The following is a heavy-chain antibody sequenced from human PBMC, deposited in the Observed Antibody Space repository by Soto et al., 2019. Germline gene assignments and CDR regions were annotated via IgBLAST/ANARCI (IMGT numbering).Heavy chain of an antibody. CDR1: GFSLRSPGMN. J-gene: IGHJ4*02. V-gene: IGHV2-5*02. D-gene: IGHD6-13*01. CDR3: AQSEGSSCLCDN. Sequence: QVTLKESGPTLVKPTQTLTLTSTFSGFSLRSPGMNVGWIRQPPGKALEWLAVIYWDDDKRYSPSLKSRLIITKDTSKNRVVLTMTDMDPSDTGTYYCAQSEGSSCLCDNWRQGTLVIVS. CDR2: IYWDDDK.